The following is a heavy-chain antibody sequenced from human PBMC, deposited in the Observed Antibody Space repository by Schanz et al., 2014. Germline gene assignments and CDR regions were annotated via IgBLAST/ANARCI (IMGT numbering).Heavy chain of an antibody. Sequence: EGQLAESGGGLVQPGGSLRLSCAVSGFTVSSNHMSWVRQAPGKGLEWVSSISSSGSYIHYADSVKGRFSISRDYSKNTLYLQMSSLRAEDTAIYYCAKLSSSGRLAGYFDYWGQGALVTVSS. V-gene: IGHV3-21*04. D-gene: IGHD6-19*01. J-gene: IGHJ4*02. CDR3: AKLSSSGRLAGYFDY. CDR1: GFTVSSNH. CDR2: ISSSGSYI.